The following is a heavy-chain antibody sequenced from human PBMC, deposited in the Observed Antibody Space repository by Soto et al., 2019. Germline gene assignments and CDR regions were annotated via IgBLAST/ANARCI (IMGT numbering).Heavy chain of an antibody. CDR3: AKVNTIFGVLLFSSAYYFGMDV. Sequence: EELLLESGGGSVQPGGSLRLSCTASGFTFSSYAMNWVRQAPGKGLERVSGISASGDSTNYADSVKGRFTISRDNSKNTLYLQMNSLGAEDTAIYYCAKVNTIFGVLLFSSAYYFGMDVW. CDR1: GFTFSSYA. J-gene: IGHJ6*01. D-gene: IGHD3-3*01. V-gene: IGHV3-23*01. CDR2: ISASGDST.